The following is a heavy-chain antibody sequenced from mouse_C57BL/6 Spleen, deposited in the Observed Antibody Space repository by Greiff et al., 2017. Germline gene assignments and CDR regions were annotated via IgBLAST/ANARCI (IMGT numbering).Heavy chain of an antibody. CDR1: GYAFSSSW. J-gene: IGHJ2*01. CDR2: IYPGDGDT. V-gene: IGHV1-82*01. CDR3: ARFYRYYFDY. Sequence: VQLQQSGPELVKPGASVKISCKASGYAFSSSWMNWVKQRPGKGLEWIGRIYPGDGDTNYNGKFKGKATLTADKSSSTAYMQLSSLTSEDSAVYFCARFYRYYFDYWGQGTTLTVSS. D-gene: IGHD2-14*01.